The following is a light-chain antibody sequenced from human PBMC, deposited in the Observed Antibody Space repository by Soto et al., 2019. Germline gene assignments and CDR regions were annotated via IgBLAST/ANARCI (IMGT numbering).Light chain of an antibody. CDR3: QQSDDSALT. J-gene: IGKJ4*01. CDR1: QSISTY. CDR2: AAS. V-gene: IGKV1-39*01. Sequence: DIQMTQSPSSLSAFVGDRVTITCRASQSISTYLNWYQQKPGNAPRVLIYAASRLESGAPSRFSGSGSGTDFILTINSLQPEDLGTYYCQQSDDSALTFGGGTKVAIK.